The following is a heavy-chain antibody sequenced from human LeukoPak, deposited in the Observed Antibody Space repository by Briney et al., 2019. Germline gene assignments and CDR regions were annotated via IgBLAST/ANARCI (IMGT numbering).Heavy chain of an antibody. Sequence: SETLSLTCAVYGGSFSGYYWSWIRQPPGKGLEWIGEINHSGSTNYNPSPKSRVTISVDTSKNQFSLKLSSVTAADTAVYYCARGFFPDSSGYYDRYNWFDPWGQGTLVTVSS. J-gene: IGHJ5*02. V-gene: IGHV4-34*01. CDR2: INHSGST. CDR1: GGSFSGYY. D-gene: IGHD3-22*01. CDR3: ARGFFPDSSGYYDRYNWFDP.